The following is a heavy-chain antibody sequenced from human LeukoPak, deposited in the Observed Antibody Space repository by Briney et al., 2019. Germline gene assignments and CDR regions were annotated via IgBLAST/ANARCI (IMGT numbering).Heavy chain of an antibody. V-gene: IGHV3-53*01. J-gene: IGHJ4*02. Sequence: PGGSLRLPCAASGFTVGSNYMSWVSQAPGKGLEWVSVIYSGGSTYYADSVKGRFTISRDNSKNTLYLQMNSLRAEDTAVYYCPRDRRDGYDYCGQGTLVTVSS. CDR1: GFTVGSNY. D-gene: IGHD5-24*01. CDR2: IYSGGST. CDR3: PRDRRDGYDY.